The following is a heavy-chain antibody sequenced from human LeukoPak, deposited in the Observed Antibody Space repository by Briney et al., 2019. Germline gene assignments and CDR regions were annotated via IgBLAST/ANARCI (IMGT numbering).Heavy chain of an antibody. J-gene: IGHJ5*02. CDR3: AREESGYCRGGSCYVNWFDP. CDR2: MNPNSGNT. CDR1: GYTFTSYD. D-gene: IGHD2-15*01. V-gene: IGHV1-8*01. Sequence: ASVKVSCKASGYTFTSYDINWVRQATGQGLEWMGWMNPNSGNTGYAQKFQGRVTMTRNTSISTAYMELSSLRSEDTAVYYCAREESGYCRGGSCYVNWFDPWGQGTLVTVSS.